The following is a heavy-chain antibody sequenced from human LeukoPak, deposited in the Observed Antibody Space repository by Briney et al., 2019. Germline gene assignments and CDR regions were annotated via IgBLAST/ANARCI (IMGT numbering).Heavy chain of an antibody. CDR3: ARTGYDYGTPLNY. V-gene: IGHV3-74*01. Sequence: GGSLRLSCAASGFTINSYWMHWVRQAPGTGLVWVSRINEDGSRIDYADSVKGRFTISRDNSKNTVYLQMSSLRAEDTAVYYCARTGYDYGTPLNYWGQGTLVTVSS. CDR2: INEDGSRI. CDR1: GFTINSYW. J-gene: IGHJ4*02. D-gene: IGHD5-18*01.